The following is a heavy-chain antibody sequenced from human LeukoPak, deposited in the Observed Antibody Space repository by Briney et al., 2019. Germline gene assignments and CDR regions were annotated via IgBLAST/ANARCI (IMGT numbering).Heavy chain of an antibody. J-gene: IGHJ4*02. CDR3: VRDGPERGFDY. V-gene: IGHV3-33*01. Sequence: GRSLRLSCAASGFTFSSYGMHWVRQAPGKGLEWVAVIWYDGSNKYYADSVKGRFTISRDNSKNTLYLQMNSLRAEDTAVYYCVRDGPERGFDYWGQGTLVTVSS. CDR2: IWYDGSNK. CDR1: GFTFSSYG.